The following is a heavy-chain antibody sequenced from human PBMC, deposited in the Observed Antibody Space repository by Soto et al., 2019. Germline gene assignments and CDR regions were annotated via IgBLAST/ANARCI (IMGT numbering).Heavy chain of an antibody. Sequence: GGSLRLSCAASGFTFSSYAMHWVRQAPGKGLEWVAVISYDGSNKYYADSVKGRFTISRDNSKNTLYLQMNSLRAEYTAVYYCARSRLGYYYYYGMDVWGQGTTVTVSS. CDR1: GFTFSSYA. D-gene: IGHD3-22*01. J-gene: IGHJ6*02. CDR2: ISYDGSNK. V-gene: IGHV3-30-3*01. CDR3: ARSRLGYYYYYGMDV.